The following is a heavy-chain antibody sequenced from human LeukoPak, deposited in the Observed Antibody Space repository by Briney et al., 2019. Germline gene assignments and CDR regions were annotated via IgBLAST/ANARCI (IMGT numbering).Heavy chain of an antibody. CDR1: GFTFSSYE. D-gene: IGHD4-17*01. CDR3: ASTTVTTFPDY. CDR2: ISSSGSII. J-gene: IGHJ4*02. Sequence: GGSLRLSCAASGFTFSSYEMNWVRQAPGKVLEWVSYISSSGSIIYYADSVKGRFTISRDNAKNSLYLQMNSLRAEDTAVYYCASTTVTTFPDYWGQGTLVTVSS. V-gene: IGHV3-48*03.